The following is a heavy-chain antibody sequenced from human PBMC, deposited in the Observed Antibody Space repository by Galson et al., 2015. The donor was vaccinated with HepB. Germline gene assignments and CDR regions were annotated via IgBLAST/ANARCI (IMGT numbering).Heavy chain of an antibody. J-gene: IGHJ4*02. CDR1: GFTFSSYA. D-gene: IGHD5-24*01. Sequence: SLRLSCAASGFTFSSYAMSWARQAPGKGLEWVSAISGSGGSTYYADSVKGRFTISRDNSKNTLYLQMNSLRAEDTAVYYCAKGDIEMATILVDYWGQGTLVTVSS. CDR3: AKGDIEMATILVDY. CDR2: ISGSGGST. V-gene: IGHV3-23*01.